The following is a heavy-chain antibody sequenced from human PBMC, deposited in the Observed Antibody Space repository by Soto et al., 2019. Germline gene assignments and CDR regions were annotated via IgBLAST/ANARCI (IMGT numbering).Heavy chain of an antibody. CDR3: ARASSPRDLLLDL. D-gene: IGHD2-15*01. CDR1: GFTFSDEY. CDR2: MSSGGGSV. V-gene: IGHV3-11*01. Sequence: QGQLVESGGGLVKPGGSLRLSCAASGFTFSDEYMSWIRQAPGKGLEWVSYMSSGGGSVYYADSVEGRFTISRDNAKKSLQLQMNSLSSDDTAVYYCARASSPRDLLLDLWGQGTLVTVS. J-gene: IGHJ5*02.